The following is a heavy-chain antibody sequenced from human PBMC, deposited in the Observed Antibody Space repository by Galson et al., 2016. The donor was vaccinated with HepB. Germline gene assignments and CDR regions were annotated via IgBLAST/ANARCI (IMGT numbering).Heavy chain of an antibody. J-gene: IGHJ6*04. D-gene: IGHD3-16*01. V-gene: IGHV3-23*01. CDR1: GFTFSTYA. CDR2: ISGSGGST. Sequence: SLRLSCAASGFTFSTYAMSWVRPAPGKGLEWVSAISGSGGSTNYADSVKGRFTISRDKFKNTLYLQMNSLRAEDTALYYCASFGDWDYYGLDVWGKGTTVTVSS. CDR3: ASFGDWDYYGLDV.